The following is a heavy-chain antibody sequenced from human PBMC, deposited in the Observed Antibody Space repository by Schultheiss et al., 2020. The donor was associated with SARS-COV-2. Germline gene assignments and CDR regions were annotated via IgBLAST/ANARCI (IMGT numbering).Heavy chain of an antibody. CDR1: GFTFSSYS. V-gene: IGHV3-48*01. D-gene: IGHD2-21*01. Sequence: GGSLRLSCAASGFTFSSYSMNWVRQAPGKGLEWVSYISSSSSTIYYADSVKGRFTISRDWSRGTLYLQMNDLRTEDTAIYYCVREDPMWRGDYYGLDVWGQGTTVTVSS. CDR2: ISSSSSTI. J-gene: IGHJ6*02. CDR3: VREDPMWRGDYYGLDV.